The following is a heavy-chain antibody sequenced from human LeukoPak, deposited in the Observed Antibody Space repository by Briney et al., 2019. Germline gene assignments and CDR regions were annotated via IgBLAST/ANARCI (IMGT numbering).Heavy chain of an antibody. Sequence: GGSLRLSCAASGFTFSESWMSWVRQAPGKGLEWVANMNQDGSEKDYVDSVKGRSTITRDNARKSLYLQMSSLRVEDTAVYYCATYSHWVAGDVWGQGTTVTVSS. CDR3: ATYSHWVAGDV. V-gene: IGHV3-7*01. D-gene: IGHD3-16*01. CDR1: GFTFSESW. J-gene: IGHJ6*02. CDR2: MNQDGSEK.